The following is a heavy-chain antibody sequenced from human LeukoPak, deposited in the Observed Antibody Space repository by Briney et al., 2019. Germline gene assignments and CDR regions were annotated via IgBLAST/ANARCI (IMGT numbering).Heavy chain of an antibody. Sequence: SETLSLTCAVYGGSFGGYYWSWIRQPPGKGLEWIGEINHSGSTNYNPSLKSRVTISVDTSKKQFSLNLNSVTAADTAVYYCARTSRFDPWGQGTLVTVSS. J-gene: IGHJ5*02. CDR1: GGSFGGYY. CDR2: INHSGST. CDR3: ARTSRFDP. V-gene: IGHV4-34*01.